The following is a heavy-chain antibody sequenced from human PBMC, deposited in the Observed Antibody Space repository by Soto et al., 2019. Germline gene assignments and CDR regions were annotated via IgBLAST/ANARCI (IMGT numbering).Heavy chain of an antibody. CDR1: GFTFSSYA. V-gene: IGHV3-64*01. D-gene: IGHD2-8*01. Sequence: EVQLVESGGGLVQPGGSLRLSCAASGFTFSSYAMHWVRQAPGKGLEYVSAISSNGGSTYYANSVKGRFTISRDNSKNTLYLEMTSLRAEDTAVYYCARRTNGYFAYWGQGALVTVSS. J-gene: IGHJ4*02. CDR2: ISSNGGST. CDR3: ARRTNGYFAY.